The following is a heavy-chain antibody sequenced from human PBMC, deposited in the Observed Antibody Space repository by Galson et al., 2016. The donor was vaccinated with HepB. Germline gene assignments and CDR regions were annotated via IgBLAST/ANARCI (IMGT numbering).Heavy chain of an antibody. V-gene: IGHV3-33*06. Sequence: SLRLSCAGSGFVLSRYGMHWIRQAPGAGLEWISLIWSDGDTKFYADSVKGRFSISRDNSKNTLYLTLNSLRADDTAVYYCAKDFSKTTATIGRGNWFDPWGQGTLVTVSS. J-gene: IGHJ5*02. CDR1: GFVLSRYG. CDR3: AKDFSKTTATIGRGNWFDP. CDR2: IWSDGDTK. D-gene: IGHD5-12*01.